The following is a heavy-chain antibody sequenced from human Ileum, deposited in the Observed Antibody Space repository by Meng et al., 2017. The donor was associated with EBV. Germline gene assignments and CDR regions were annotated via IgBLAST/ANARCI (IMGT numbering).Heavy chain of an antibody. CDR3: ASRPENDVGPFDY. D-gene: IGHD1-14*01. CDR1: GYTFTSYP. CDR2: VNTGNGKT. J-gene: IGHJ4*02. V-gene: IGHV1-3*04. Sequence: QGNLVQSGAEVKKPGVSVKVYCKAYGYTFTSYPMHWVRQASGQRLQWMGWVNTGNGKTEYSQNFQGRVTITRDTSANTAYMELSSLRSEDTAVYYCASRPENDVGPFDYWGQGTLVTVSS.